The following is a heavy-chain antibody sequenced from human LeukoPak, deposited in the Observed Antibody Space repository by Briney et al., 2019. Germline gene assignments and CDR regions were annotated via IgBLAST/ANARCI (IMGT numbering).Heavy chain of an antibody. J-gene: IGHJ4*02. V-gene: IGHV4-39*07. CDR1: GGSISSSSYY. D-gene: IGHD1-26*01. CDR3: ARERVGAYPFDY. CDR2: IYYSGST. Sequence: PSETLSLTCTVSGGSISSSSYYWSWIRQPPGKGLEWIGSIYYSGSTYYNPSLKSRVTISVDTSKNQFSLKLSSVTAADTAVYYCARERVGAYPFDYWGQGTLVTVSS.